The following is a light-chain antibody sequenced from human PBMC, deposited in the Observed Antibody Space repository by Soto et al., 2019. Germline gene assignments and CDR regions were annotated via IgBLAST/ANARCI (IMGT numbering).Light chain of an antibody. V-gene: IGKV3-15*01. J-gene: IGKJ2*01. CDR1: QSVNSN. CDR3: QQYDNWSPYT. CDR2: GAS. Sequence: EIVMTQSPATLSVSPGERATLSCRASQSVNSNLAWYQQKPGQAPSLLLYGASTRATGVPARFSGSGSGTQFTLTISSLQAEDFAVYYCQQYDNWSPYTFGQGTKLEIK.